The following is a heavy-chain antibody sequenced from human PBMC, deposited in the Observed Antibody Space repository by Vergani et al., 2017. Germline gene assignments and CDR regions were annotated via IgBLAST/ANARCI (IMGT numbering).Heavy chain of an antibody. CDR3: VAILWFGDVPNLLGWFDP. V-gene: IGHV1-24*01. D-gene: IGHD3-10*01. CDR2: FDPEDGET. Sequence: QVQLVQSGAEVKKPGASVKVSCKVSGYTLTELSMHWVRQAPGKGLEWMGGFDPEDGETIYAQKFQGRVTMTEETSTDTAYMELSSLRSEDTAVYYCVAILWFGDVPNLLGWFDPWGQGTLVTVSS. J-gene: IGHJ5*02. CDR1: GYTLTELS.